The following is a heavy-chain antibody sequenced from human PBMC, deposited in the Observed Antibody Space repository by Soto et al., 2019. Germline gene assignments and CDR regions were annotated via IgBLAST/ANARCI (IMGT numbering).Heavy chain of an antibody. V-gene: IGHV3-21*01. D-gene: IGHD2-15*01. CDR3: ARFGIVVVVAAEGDYYYGMDV. CDR1: GFTFSSYS. Sequence: GGSLRLSCAASGFTFSSYSMNWVRQAPGKGLEWVSSISSSSYIYYADSVKGRFTISRDNAKNSLYLQMNSLRAEDTAVYYCARFGIVVVVAAEGDYYYGMDVWGQGTTVTVSS. CDR2: ISSSSYI. J-gene: IGHJ6*02.